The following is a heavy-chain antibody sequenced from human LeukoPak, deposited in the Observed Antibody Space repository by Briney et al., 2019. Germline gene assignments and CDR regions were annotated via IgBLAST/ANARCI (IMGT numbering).Heavy chain of an antibody. CDR1: GGTFSSYA. V-gene: IGHV3-30*04. CDR3: ARDLVRGVIGYFDY. CDR2: ISYDGSNK. D-gene: IGHD3-10*01. J-gene: IGHJ4*02. Sequence: SCKASGGTFSSYAMHWVRQAPGKGLEWVAVISYDGSNKYYADSVKGRFTISRDNSKNTLYLQMNSLRAEDTAVYYCARDLVRGVIGYFDYWGQGTLVTVSS.